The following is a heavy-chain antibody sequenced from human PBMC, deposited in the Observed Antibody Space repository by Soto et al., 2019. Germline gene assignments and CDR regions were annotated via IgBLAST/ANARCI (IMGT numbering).Heavy chain of an antibody. D-gene: IGHD2-2*01. Sequence: PSETLSLTCTVSGGSISSYYWSWIRQPPGKGLEWIGYIHDSGITDYNPSLKSRATISIDTFRNQISLNLHSVTAADTAVYYCAREYAFSSDYWGQRTVVTVSS. J-gene: IGHJ4*02. CDR3: AREYAFSSDY. CDR2: IHDSGIT. CDR1: GGSISSYY. V-gene: IGHV4-59*01.